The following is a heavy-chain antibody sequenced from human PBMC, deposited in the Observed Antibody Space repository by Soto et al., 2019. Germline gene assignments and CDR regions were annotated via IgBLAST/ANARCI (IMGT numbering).Heavy chain of an antibody. CDR3: ARGPRMFENIAARRRGGWFDP. J-gene: IGHJ5*02. D-gene: IGHD6-6*01. CDR2: INHSGST. Sequence: SETLSLTCAVYGGSFSGYYWSWIRQPPGKGLEWIGEINHSGSTNYNPSLKSRVTISVDTSKNQFSLKLSSVTAADTAVYYCARGPRMFENIAARRRGGWFDPWGQGTLVTVSS. CDR1: GGSFSGYY. V-gene: IGHV4-34*01.